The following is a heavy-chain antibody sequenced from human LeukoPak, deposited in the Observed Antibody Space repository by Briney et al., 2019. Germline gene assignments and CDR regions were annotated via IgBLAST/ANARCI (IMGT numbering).Heavy chain of an antibody. CDR1: GGSTSTGDYY. J-gene: IGHJ6*03. Sequence: PSETLSLTCIVSGGSTSTGDYYCSWIRQPAGKGLEWIGRIYTSGSTNYNPSLKSRVTMSVDTSQNQFSLKLSSVTAADTAVYYCARVVVGAAAYYMDVWGKGTTVTVSS. CDR3: ARVVVGAAAYYMDV. D-gene: IGHD6-13*01. V-gene: IGHV4-61*02. CDR2: IYTSGST.